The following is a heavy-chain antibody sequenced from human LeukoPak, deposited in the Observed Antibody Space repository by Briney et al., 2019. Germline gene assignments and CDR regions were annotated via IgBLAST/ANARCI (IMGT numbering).Heavy chain of an antibody. J-gene: IGHJ4*02. D-gene: IGHD1-26*01. CDR2: IRSKAYGGTT. V-gene: IGHV3-49*03. Sequence: GGSLRLSCTASGFTFGDYAMSWFRQAPGKGLEWVGFIRSKAYGGTTEYAASVKGRFTISRDDSKSIAYLQMNSLKTEDTAVYYCTRMGELLPTLFDYWGQGTLVTVSS. CDR3: TRMGELLPTLFDY. CDR1: GFTFGDYA.